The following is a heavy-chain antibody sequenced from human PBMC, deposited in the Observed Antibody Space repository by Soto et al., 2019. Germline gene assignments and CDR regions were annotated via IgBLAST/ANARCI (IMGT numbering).Heavy chain of an antibody. CDR2: ISSSSSTI. Sequence: GGSLRLSCAASGFTFSSYSMNWVRQAPGKGLEWVSYISSSSSTIYYADSVKGRFTISRDNAKNSLYLQMNSLRDEDTAVYYCARDQGTGSGWYMDGMDVWGQGTTVTVSS. CDR3: ARDQGTGSGWYMDGMDV. CDR1: GFTFSSYS. D-gene: IGHD6-19*01. J-gene: IGHJ6*02. V-gene: IGHV3-48*02.